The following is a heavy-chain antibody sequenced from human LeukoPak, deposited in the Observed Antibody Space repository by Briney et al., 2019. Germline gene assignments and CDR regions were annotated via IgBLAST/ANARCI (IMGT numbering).Heavy chain of an antibody. Sequence: GGSLRLSCAASGFTVSSNYMSWVRQAPGKGLEWVSVIYSGGSTYYADSVKGRFTISRDNSKNTPYLQMNSLRAEDTAVYYCARALTVTTLFDYWGQGTLVTVSS. V-gene: IGHV3-66*01. CDR1: GFTVSSNY. D-gene: IGHD4-17*01. CDR3: ARALTVTTLFDY. CDR2: IYSGGST. J-gene: IGHJ4*02.